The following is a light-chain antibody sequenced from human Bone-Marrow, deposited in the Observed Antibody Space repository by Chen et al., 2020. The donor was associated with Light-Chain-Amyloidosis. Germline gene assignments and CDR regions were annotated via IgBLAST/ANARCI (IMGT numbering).Light chain of an antibody. Sequence: NFMLTQPHSVSESPGKTVIISCTRSSGSIATNYVQWYQQRPGSSPPTVTYEDDQRPSGVPDRFSCSIDRSSNSASLTISGLKTEDEADYYCQSYQGSSQGVFGGGTKLTVL. CDR2: EDD. CDR1: SGSIATNY. J-gene: IGLJ3*02. CDR3: QSYQGSSQGV. V-gene: IGLV6-57*01.